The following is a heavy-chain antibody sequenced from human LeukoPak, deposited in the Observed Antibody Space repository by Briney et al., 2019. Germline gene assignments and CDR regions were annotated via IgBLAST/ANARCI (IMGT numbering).Heavy chain of an antibody. CDR2: IYSGGST. CDR3: ARGPRFLEWLRHEYYFDY. CDR1: GFTVSSNY. D-gene: IGHD3-3*01. J-gene: IGHJ4*02. V-gene: IGHV3-53*01. Sequence: PGGSLRLSCAASGFTVSSNYMSWVRQAPGKGLEWVSVIYSGGSTYYADSVKGQFTISRDNSKNTLYLQMNSLRAEDTAVYYCARGPRFLEWLRHEYYFDYWGQGTLVTVSS.